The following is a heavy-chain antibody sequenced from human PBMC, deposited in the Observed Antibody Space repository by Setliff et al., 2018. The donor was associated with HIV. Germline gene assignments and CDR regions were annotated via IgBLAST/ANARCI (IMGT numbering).Heavy chain of an antibody. CDR1: GDSVSSNSAA. D-gene: IGHD3-22*01. Sequence: PSQTLSLTCAISGDSVSSNSAAWNWIRQSPSRGLEWPGRTYYRSKWYNDYAGSVKSRITINPDTSKNQFSLQLNSVTPEDTAVYYCARTRGLGYYDSSGNAFDIWGQGTMVTVSS. V-gene: IGHV6-1*01. CDR3: ARTRGLGYYDSSGNAFDI. CDR2: TYYRSKWYN. J-gene: IGHJ3*02.